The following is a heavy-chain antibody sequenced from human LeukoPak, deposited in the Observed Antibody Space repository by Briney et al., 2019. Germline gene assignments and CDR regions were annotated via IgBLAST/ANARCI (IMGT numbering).Heavy chain of an antibody. D-gene: IGHD6-19*01. V-gene: IGHV3-23*01. J-gene: IGHJ6*02. Sequence: PGGSLRLSCAASGFTFSNYAMSWVRQAPGKGLEWVSAISGSGGSTYYADSVKGRFTISRDNSKNTLYLQMNSLRAEDTAVYYCARADPSGWLYYYYYYGMDVWGQGTTVTVSS. CDR3: ARADPSGWLYYYYYYGMDV. CDR2: ISGSGGST. CDR1: GFTFSNYA.